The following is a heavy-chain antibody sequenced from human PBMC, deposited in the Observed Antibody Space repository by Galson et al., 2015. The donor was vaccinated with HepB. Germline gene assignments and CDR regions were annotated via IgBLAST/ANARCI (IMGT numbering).Heavy chain of an antibody. V-gene: IGHV3-23*01. CDR2: ISGSGGST. CDR3: AKGLNPGYYFDY. CDR1: GFTFSSYA. J-gene: IGHJ4*02. Sequence: SLRLSCAASGFTFSSYAMSWVRQAPGKGLEWVSAISGSGGSTYYADSVKGRFTISRDNSKNTLYLQMNSLRAEDTAVYYCAKGLNPGYYFDYWGQGTLVTVSS. D-gene: IGHD5/OR15-5a*01.